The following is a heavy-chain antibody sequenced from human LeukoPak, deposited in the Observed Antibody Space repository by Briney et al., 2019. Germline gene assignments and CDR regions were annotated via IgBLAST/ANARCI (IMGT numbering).Heavy chain of an antibody. CDR2: ISTDGSST. D-gene: IGHD6-13*01. Sequence: PGGSLRLSCAASGFTFSNYWMHWVRQAPGKGLVWVSRISTDGSSTDYADSVKGRFTISRDNSKNTLYLQMNSLRAEDTAVYYCAREIPERIAATGTIGWYFDYWGQGTLVTVSS. CDR3: AREIPERIAATGTIGWYFDY. CDR1: GFTFSNYW. V-gene: IGHV3-74*01. J-gene: IGHJ4*02.